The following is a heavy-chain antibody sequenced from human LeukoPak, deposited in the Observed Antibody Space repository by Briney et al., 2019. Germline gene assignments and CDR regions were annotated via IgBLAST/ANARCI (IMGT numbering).Heavy chain of an antibody. V-gene: IGHV3-7*01. CDR2: IKPDGSEQ. D-gene: IGHD2-15*01. CDR3: ARGGGLLPDY. CDR1: GFSFSTFW. Sequence: GGSLRLSCAASGFSFSTFWMSWVRQAPERGLEWVANIKPDGSEQYYVDSVKGRFTISRDNAKNSMYLQISSLRAEDTAVYYCARGGGLLPDYWGQGTPVTVSS. J-gene: IGHJ4*02.